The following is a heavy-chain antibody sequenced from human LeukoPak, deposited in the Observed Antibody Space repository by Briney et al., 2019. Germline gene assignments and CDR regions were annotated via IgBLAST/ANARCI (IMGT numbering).Heavy chain of an antibody. V-gene: IGHV4-61*02. Sequence: SETLSLTCTVSGGSISSGSYYWSWIRQPAGKGLEWIGRIYTSGSTNYNPSLKSRVTISVDTSKNQFSLKLSSVTAADTAVYYCARAFDFWSGYPFDPWGQGTLVTVSS. CDR3: ARAFDFWSGYPFDP. J-gene: IGHJ5*02. CDR1: GGSISSGSYY. D-gene: IGHD3-3*01. CDR2: IYTSGST.